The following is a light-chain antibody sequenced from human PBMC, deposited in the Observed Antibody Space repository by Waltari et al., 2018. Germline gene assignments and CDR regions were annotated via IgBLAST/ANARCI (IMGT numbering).Light chain of an antibody. Sequence: EIVLTQFPGTLSLSTGERATLSCRASQSVSSSYLAWYQQKPGQAPRLIIYGASIMATGIPDRFSGSGSGTDFSLTISRLEPEDFAVYYCQHYDTSPPTYTFGQGTKLEIK. CDR1: QSVSSSY. V-gene: IGKV3-20*01. J-gene: IGKJ2*01. CDR2: GAS. CDR3: QHYDTSPPTYT.